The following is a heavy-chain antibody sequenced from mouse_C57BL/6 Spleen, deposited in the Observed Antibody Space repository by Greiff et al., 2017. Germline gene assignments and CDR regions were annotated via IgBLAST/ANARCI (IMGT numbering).Heavy chain of an antibody. V-gene: IGHV5-6*01. CDR3: ARHDGYYFDY. CDR2: ISSGGSYT. J-gene: IGHJ2*01. CDR1: GFTFSSYG. Sequence: EVKLMESGGDLVKPGGSLKLSCAASGFTFSSYGMSWVRQTPDKRLAWVATISSGGSYTYYPDSVKGRFTISRDNAKNTLYLQMSSLKAEDTAMYYCARHDGYYFDYWGQGTTLTVSS. D-gene: IGHD2-3*01.